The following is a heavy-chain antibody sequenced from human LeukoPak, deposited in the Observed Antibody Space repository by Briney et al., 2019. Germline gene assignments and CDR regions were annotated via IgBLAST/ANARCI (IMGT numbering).Heavy chain of an antibody. Sequence: GGSLRLSCAASGFTFSSCEMNWVRQAPGKGLEWVSYISSSGSTIYYADSVKGRFTISRDNAKNSLYLQMNSLRAEDTAVYYCASRLRFLEWSPFDYWGQGTLVTVSS. CDR3: ASRLRFLEWSPFDY. V-gene: IGHV3-48*03. CDR2: ISSSGSTI. J-gene: IGHJ4*02. D-gene: IGHD3-3*01. CDR1: GFTFSSCE.